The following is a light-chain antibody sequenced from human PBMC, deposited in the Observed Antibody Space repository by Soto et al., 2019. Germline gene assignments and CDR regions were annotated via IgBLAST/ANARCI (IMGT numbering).Light chain of an antibody. CDR1: QSVTSNY. J-gene: IGKJ5*01. CDR3: QQYGSSIT. Sequence: EIVLTQSPGTLSLSPGERATLSCRASQSVTSNYLAWYQQKPGQAPGLLIYDTSTRASGVPDRFSGSGSGTEFTLTISRLEPEDFAVYYCQQYGSSITFGQGTRLEI. V-gene: IGKV3-20*01. CDR2: DTS.